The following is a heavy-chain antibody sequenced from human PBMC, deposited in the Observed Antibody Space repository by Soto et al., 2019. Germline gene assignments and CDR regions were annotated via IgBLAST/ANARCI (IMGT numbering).Heavy chain of an antibody. D-gene: IGHD1-26*01. J-gene: IGHJ4*02. CDR1: GFSFNSYW. CDR2: INHVGSFN. Sequence: GGSLRLSCAASGFSFNSYWMTWVRQAPGKGLEWVANINHVGSFNYFLDSVKGLFTISRDNAMSSLFLQVNSLRAEDTFVYYCARDRGPWGPHYYFNYWGRGTLVTVSS. CDR3: ARDRGPWGPHYYFNY. V-gene: IGHV3-7*01.